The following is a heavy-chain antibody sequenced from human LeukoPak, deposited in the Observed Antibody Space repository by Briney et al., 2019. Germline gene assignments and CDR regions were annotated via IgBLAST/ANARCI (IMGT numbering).Heavy chain of an antibody. V-gene: IGHV4-39*07. D-gene: IGHD3-22*01. CDR1: SASITSSPYY. CDR2: IYYSGST. J-gene: IGHJ3*02. CDR3: ARFSILWLLLDAFDI. Sequence: PSETLSLTCTVSSASITSSPYYWGWIRQPPGKGLEWIGSIYYSGSTYYNPSLKSRFTISVDTSKNQFSLELSSVTAADTAVYYCARFSILWLLLDAFDIWGQGTMVTVSS.